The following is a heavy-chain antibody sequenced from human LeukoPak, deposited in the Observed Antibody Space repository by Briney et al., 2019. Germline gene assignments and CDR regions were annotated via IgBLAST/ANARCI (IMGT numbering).Heavy chain of an antibody. V-gene: IGHV3-30*04. Sequence: PGRSLRLSCAASGFTFSSYAMHWVRQAPGKGLEWVAVISYDGSNKYYADSVKGRFTISRDNSKNTLYLQMNSLRAEDTAVYYCAGDSDSYGYVYPDYWGQGTLVTVSS. D-gene: IGHD5-18*01. CDR1: GFTFSSYA. CDR3: AGDSDSYGYVYPDY. CDR2: ISYDGSNK. J-gene: IGHJ4*02.